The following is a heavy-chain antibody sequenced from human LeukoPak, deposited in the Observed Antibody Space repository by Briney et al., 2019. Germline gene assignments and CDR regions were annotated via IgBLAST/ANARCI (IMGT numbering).Heavy chain of an antibody. CDR2: ISYDGSNK. D-gene: IGHD3/OR15-3a*01. J-gene: IGHJ4*01. CDR1: GFSFSYYA. V-gene: IGHV3-30*01. Sequence: GGSLRLSYAASGFSFSYYAMHWVRQASGNGLEWVALISYDGSNKDYADSVKGLFTISRDNSKNTLFLHMNSLRAEDTAVYYCARATDWFEIIHYYVDLWGHGTLVTVSS. CDR3: ARATDWFEIIHYYVDL.